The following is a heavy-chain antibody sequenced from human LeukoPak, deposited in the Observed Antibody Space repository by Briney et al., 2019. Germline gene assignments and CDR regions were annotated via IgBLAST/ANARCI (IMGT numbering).Heavy chain of an antibody. J-gene: IGHJ4*02. V-gene: IGHV1-46*01. D-gene: IGHD7-27*01. CDR3: ARDLRWGPFDY. CDR1: GYTFTSYY. Sequence: ASVKVSCKASGYTFTSYYMHWVRQAPGQGLKWMGIINPSGGSTSYAQKFQGRVTMTRDTSTSTVYMELSSLRSEDTAVYYCARDLRWGPFDYWGQGTLVTVSS. CDR2: INPSGGST.